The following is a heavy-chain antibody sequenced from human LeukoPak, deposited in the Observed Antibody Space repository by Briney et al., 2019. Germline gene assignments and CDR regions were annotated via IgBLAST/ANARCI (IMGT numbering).Heavy chain of an antibody. Sequence: PSETLSLTCTVSGGSISSYYWSWIRQPPGKGLEWIGYIYYSGSTNYNPSLKSRVTISVETSKNQFSLKLSSVTAADTAVYYCARDSGSRWFDPWGQGTLVTVSS. CDR2: IYYSGST. CDR3: ARDSGSRWFDP. D-gene: IGHD3-22*01. J-gene: IGHJ5*02. CDR1: GGSISSYY. V-gene: IGHV4-59*01.